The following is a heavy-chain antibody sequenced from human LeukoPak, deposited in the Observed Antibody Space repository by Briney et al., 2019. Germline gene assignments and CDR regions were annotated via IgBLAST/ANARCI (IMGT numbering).Heavy chain of an antibody. D-gene: IGHD2-8*01. CDR3: AVGYCTNGVCYGWNYYFDY. CDR1: GGTFSSYA. V-gene: IGHV1-69*05. CDR2: IIPIFGTA. J-gene: IGHJ4*02. Sequence: GASVKVSCKASGGTFSSYAISWVRQAPGQGLEWMGGIIPIFGTANYAQKFQGRVTITTDESTSTAYMELSSLRSEDTAVYYCAVGYCTNGVCYGWNYYFDYWGQGTLVTVSS.